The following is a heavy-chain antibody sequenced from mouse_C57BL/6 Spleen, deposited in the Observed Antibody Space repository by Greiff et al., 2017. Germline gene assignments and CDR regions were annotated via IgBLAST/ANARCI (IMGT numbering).Heavy chain of an antibody. CDR2: IYPGDGDT. V-gene: IGHV1-80*01. D-gene: IGHD1-1*01. Sequence: QVQLQQSGAELVKPGASVKISCKASGYAFSSYWMNWVKQRPGKGLEWIGQIYPGDGDTNYNGKFKGKATLTADKSSSTAYMQLSSLTSEDSAVYVCAREGIITTVVATEGFAYWGQGTLVTVSA. CDR1: GYAFSSYW. CDR3: AREGIITTVVATEGFAY. J-gene: IGHJ3*01.